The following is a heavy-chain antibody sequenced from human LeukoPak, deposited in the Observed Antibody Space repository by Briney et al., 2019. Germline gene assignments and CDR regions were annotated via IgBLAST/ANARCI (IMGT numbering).Heavy chain of an antibody. D-gene: IGHD3-10*01. J-gene: IGHJ6*02. V-gene: IGHV4-59*01. CDR3: ARVGQNYYGSGSYGNYYYVMDV. CDR2: INYSGST. CDR1: GGSISSYY. Sequence: PSETLSLTCTVSGGSISSYYWSWIRQPPGKGLEWIGYINYSGSTNYNSSLKSQVTISVDTSKNQFSLKLTSVTAADTAVYYCARVGQNYYGSGSYGNYYYVMDVWGQGTTVTVPS.